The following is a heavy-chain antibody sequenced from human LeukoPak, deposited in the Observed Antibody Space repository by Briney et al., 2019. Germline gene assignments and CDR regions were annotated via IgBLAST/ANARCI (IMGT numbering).Heavy chain of an antibody. CDR1: GFTVSSNH. D-gene: IGHD1-7*01. J-gene: IGHJ3*02. CDR2: LYSGGST. CDR3: ARGAANWNYGDAFDI. V-gene: IGHV3-66*01. Sequence: GGSLRLSCAASGFTVSSNHMNWVRQAPGKGLEWVSILYSGGSTYYAESVRGRFTISRDNSKNTLYLQMNGLRAEDTAVYYCARGAANWNYGDAFDIWGQGTMVTVSS.